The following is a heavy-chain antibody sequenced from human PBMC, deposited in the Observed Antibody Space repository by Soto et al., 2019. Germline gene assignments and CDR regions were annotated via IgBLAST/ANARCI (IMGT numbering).Heavy chain of an antibody. CDR2: ISYDGSNK. V-gene: IGHV3-30*18. D-gene: IGHD3-3*01. J-gene: IGHJ4*02. CDR1: GFTFSSYG. CDR3: AKVPLRFLEAYYFDY. Sequence: QVQLVESGGGVVQPGRSLRLSCAASGFTFSSYGMHWVRQAPGKGLEWVAVISYDGSNKYYADSVKGRFTISRDNSKNTLYLQRNSLRAEDTAVYYCAKVPLRFLEAYYFDYWGQGTLVTVSS.